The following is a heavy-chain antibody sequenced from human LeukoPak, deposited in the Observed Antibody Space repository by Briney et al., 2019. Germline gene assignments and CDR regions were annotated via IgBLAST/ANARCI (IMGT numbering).Heavy chain of an antibody. CDR2: IDSTGST. Sequence: PSETLSLTCTVSGGSISTYYWSWIRQPPGKGLECIGYIDSTGSTNYKPSLKSRVTISVDTSKNQFSLRMRSVTAADTAVYYCARVAYYDSSGYYFDYWGQGTPVTVSS. V-gene: IGHV4-59*01. J-gene: IGHJ4*02. CDR1: GGSISTYY. CDR3: ARVAYYDSSGYYFDY. D-gene: IGHD3-22*01.